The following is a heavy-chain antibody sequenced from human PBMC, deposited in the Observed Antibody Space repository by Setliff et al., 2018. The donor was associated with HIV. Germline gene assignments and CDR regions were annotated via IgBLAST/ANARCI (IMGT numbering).Heavy chain of an antibody. D-gene: IGHD3-10*01. J-gene: IGHJ6*03. CDR3: ARDGSGSSYSYYYMDV. CDR1: GGSISSYC. CDR2: IFSSGST. Sequence: SETLSLTFTVSGGSISSYCWNWIRQSPGRGLEWIGFIFSSGSTKYNPSLQRLVTMSIDTSKNQCSLKLSSVTASDTAVYYCARDGSGSSYSYYYMDVWGKGTTVTVSS. V-gene: IGHV4-59*12.